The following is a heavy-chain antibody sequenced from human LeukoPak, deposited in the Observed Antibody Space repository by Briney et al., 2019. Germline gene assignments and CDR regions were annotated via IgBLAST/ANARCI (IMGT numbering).Heavy chain of an antibody. CDR1: GYTFTSYG. Sequence: SVKVSCKASGYTFTSYGISWVRQAPGQGLEWTGGIIPIFGTANYAQKFQGRVTITADESTSTAYMELSSLRSEDTAVYYCARQIRYFDYYYYMDVWRKGTTVTVSS. CDR2: IIPIFGTA. CDR3: ARQIRYFDYYYYMDV. D-gene: IGHD3-9*01. J-gene: IGHJ6*03. V-gene: IGHV1-69*13.